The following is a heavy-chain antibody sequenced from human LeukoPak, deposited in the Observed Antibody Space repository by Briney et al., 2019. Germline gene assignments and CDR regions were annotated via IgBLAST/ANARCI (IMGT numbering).Heavy chain of an antibody. CDR3: TTIRPDY. CDR1: GFTFSSYW. D-gene: IGHD5-12*01. V-gene: IGHV3-74*01. J-gene: IGHJ4*02. Sequence: PGGSLRLSCAASGFTFSSYWMHWVRQAPGKGLVWVSRIKDDDSDTNYADSVKDRFTISRDNAKNTLYLQMNSLRAEDTAVYYCTTIRPDYWGQGTLVTVSS. CDR2: IKDDDSDT.